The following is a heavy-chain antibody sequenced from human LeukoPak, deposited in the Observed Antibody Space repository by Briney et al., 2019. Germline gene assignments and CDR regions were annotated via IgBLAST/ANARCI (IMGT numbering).Heavy chain of an antibody. Sequence: KTGGSLRLSCAASGFTFSSHSKKGVPQAPGKGLEGVSSISSRSSYIFYADSVKGRFTISRDNDKNSLYLQMNSLRAEDTAVDYCARVLTTGELAALDYWGQGPLVTVPS. CDR3: ARVLTTGELAALDY. CDR1: GFTFSSHS. D-gene: IGHD4-17*01. J-gene: IGHJ4*02. V-gene: IGHV3-21*04. CDR2: ISSRSSYI.